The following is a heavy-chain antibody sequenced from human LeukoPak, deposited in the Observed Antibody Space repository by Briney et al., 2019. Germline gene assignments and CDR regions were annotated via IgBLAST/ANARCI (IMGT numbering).Heavy chain of an antibody. D-gene: IGHD6-13*01. CDR1: GFTFSSYA. CDR2: ITGSGDSA. V-gene: IGHV3-23*01. Sequence: GGSLRLSCAASGFTFSSYAMTWVRQAPGKGLEWVSAITGSGDSAYYSDSVKGRFTISRDQSKSTVYLQMTSLKASDTATYYCAIGRGGQQLGDFWGQGTLVTVSS. CDR3: AIGRGGQQLGDF. J-gene: IGHJ4*02.